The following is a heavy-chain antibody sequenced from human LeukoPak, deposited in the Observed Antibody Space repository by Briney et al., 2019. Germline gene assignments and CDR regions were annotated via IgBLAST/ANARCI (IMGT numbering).Heavy chain of an antibody. Sequence: GGSLRLSCAASGFTFSDYYMSWIRQAPGKGLEWVSYISSSGSTIYYADSVKGRFTISRDNAKNSLYLQMNSLRAEDTAVYYCARDLPIVPAARSTFDFWGQGTVVTVSS. CDR2: ISSSGSTI. CDR1: GFTFSDYY. V-gene: IGHV3-11*04. D-gene: IGHD2-2*01. CDR3: ARDLPIVPAARSTFDF. J-gene: IGHJ3*01.